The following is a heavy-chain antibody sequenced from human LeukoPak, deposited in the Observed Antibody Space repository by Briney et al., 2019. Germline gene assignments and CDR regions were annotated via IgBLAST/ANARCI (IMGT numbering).Heavy chain of an antibody. J-gene: IGHJ4*02. CDR3: ARDLGLAATEAGY. V-gene: IGHV1-18*01. D-gene: IGHD6-13*01. Sequence: ASVKVSCKASGYTFANYGITWVRQAPGRGLEWMGWISVYSDVSNHAQNLQGRLTMTTDTSTTTAYMELRSLRSDDTAAYYCARDLGLAATEAGYWGQGTLVTVSS. CDR1: GYTFANYG. CDR2: ISVYSDVS.